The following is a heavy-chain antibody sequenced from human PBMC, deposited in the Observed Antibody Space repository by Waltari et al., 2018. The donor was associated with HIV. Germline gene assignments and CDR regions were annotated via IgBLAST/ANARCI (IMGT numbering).Heavy chain of an antibody. V-gene: IGHV3-66*01. D-gene: IGHD3-16*01. CDR2: CCGGGGA. CDR1: GLTVSSSS. J-gene: IGHJ6*02. CDR3: ATDRGGGYYYYGMDV. Sequence: EVQLVESGGGLVLPGGALRLSCAASGLTVSSSSMSWVRRAPGKGRECDSVCCGGGGANYEDFLKGRFTVSRDNSKNSLCLQRNSRGAEDTAVCYSATDRGGGYYYYGMDVWGQGTTVTVSS.